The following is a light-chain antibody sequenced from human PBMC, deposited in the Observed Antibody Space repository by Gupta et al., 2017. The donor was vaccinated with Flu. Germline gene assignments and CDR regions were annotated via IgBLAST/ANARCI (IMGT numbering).Light chain of an antibody. CDR3: QSYDSSLSGDVV. Sequence: QSVLTQPPSVSGAPGQRVTISCTGSSSNIGAGYDVHWYQQLPGTAPNLLIYGNSNRRSGVPDRFSGSNSGTSASLAITGLQAEDEADYYCQSYDSSLSGDVVFGGGTKLTVL. CDR1: SSNIGAGYD. J-gene: IGLJ2*01. CDR2: GNS. V-gene: IGLV1-40*01.